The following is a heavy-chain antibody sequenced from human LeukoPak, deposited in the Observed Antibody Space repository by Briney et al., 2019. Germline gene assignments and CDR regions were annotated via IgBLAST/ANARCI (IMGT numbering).Heavy chain of an antibody. CDR2: IYYSGST. CDR3: GRIAVSSGWGYFDY. CDR1: GGSIVSYY. Sequence: SETLSLTCTVSGGSIVSYYWSWIRQPPGKGLGWIGYIYYSGSTKYNPSLKSRVSMSVDTSKNQFSLNLSSVTAADTAVYYCGRIAVSSGWGYFDYWGQGTLVTASS. D-gene: IGHD6-19*01. J-gene: IGHJ4*02. V-gene: IGHV4-59*01.